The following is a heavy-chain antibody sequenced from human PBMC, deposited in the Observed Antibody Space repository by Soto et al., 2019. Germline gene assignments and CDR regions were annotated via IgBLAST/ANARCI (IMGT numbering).Heavy chain of an antibody. CDR3: GTLVEH. J-gene: IGHJ4*02. Sequence: EVQLVESGGGSVQPGGSLRLSCVASGITFTNSWMHWVRQVPGKGMVWVARVDSDGRGTSYADFVKGRFTISRDNAKNTPYLHKKSLTIDETGMLSSGTLVEHGGQGIPVTVSS. CDR1: GITFTNSW. V-gene: IGHV3-74*01. CDR2: VDSDGRGT.